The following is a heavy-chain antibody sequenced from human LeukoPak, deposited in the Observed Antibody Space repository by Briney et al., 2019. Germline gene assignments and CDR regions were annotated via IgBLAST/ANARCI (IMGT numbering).Heavy chain of an antibody. D-gene: IGHD6-13*01. V-gene: IGHV3-23*01. CDR1: GFTFSSYA. Sequence: GGSLRLXCAASGFTFSSYAMSWGRQAPGKGLEWVSAISGSGGSTYYADSVKGRFTISRDNSKYPLYLQMNSLRAEDTAVYYCASRTIDLYSSSWYFDYWGQGTLVTVSS. J-gene: IGHJ4*02. CDR3: ASRTIDLYSSSWYFDY. CDR2: ISGSGGST.